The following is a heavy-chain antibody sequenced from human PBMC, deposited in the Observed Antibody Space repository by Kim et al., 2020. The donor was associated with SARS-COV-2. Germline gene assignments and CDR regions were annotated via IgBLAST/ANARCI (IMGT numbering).Heavy chain of an antibody. V-gene: IGHV4-4*08. Sequence: PSETLSLTCSVSGDTVTKYYWNWIRQSPGKGLEWIGCFSTLEGANYNPSLRSRISISLDTSKNQFSLSLRSVTATDAAVYYCARRKVSVSTITADNWFDPWGRGTLVTVSS. CDR3: ARRKVSVSTITADNWFDP. CDR1: GDTVTKYY. J-gene: IGHJ5*02. CDR2: FSTLEGA. D-gene: IGHD3-16*01.